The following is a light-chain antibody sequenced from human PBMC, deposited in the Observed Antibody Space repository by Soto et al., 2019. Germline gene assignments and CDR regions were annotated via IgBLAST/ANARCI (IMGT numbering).Light chain of an antibody. V-gene: IGKV3-20*01. Sequence: EIVLTQSPGTLSLSPGERATLSCRASQSVSSSYLAWYQQQPGQAPSLLIGGSSCRATGIPDRFSGSGSGTDFTLTISRLEPEDFAVYYCQQYGSSPLFTFGPGTKVDI. CDR3: QQYGSSPLFT. J-gene: IGKJ3*01. CDR2: GSS. CDR1: QSVSSSY.